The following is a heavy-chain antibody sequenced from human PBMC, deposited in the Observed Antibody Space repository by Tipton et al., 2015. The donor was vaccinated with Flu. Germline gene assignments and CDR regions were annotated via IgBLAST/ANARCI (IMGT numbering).Heavy chain of an antibody. D-gene: IGHD2-8*02. CDR3: ATYGETAGPYWRSLAV. CDR2: IYTSGST. V-gene: IGHV4-4*07. J-gene: IGHJ3*01. CDR1: GGSINSYY. Sequence: TLSLTCTVSGGSINSYYWHWIRQPAGKGLEWIGRIYTSGSTYYNASLKSRVTMSVDTSKNQLSLQLTSVTAADTAVYYCATYGETAGPYWRSLAVWGQGAVVTVSS.